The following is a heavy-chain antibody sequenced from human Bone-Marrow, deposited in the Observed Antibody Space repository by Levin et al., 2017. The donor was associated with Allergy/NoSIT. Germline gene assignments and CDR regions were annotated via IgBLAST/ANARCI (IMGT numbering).Heavy chain of an antibody. J-gene: IGHJ2*01. V-gene: IGHV3-21*01. CDR1: GFTFSSYS. CDR2: ISSSSSYI. CDR3: AGTETGDQNWYFDL. Sequence: GGSLRLSCAASGFTFSSYSMNWVRQAPGKGLEWVSSISSSSSYIYYADSVKGRFTISRDNAKNSLYLQMNSLRAEDTAVYYCAGTETGDQNWYFDLWGRGTLVTVSS. D-gene: IGHD7-27*01.